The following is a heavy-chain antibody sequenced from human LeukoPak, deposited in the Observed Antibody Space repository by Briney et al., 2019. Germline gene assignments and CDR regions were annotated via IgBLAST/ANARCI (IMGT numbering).Heavy chain of an antibody. Sequence: GGSLRLSCAASGFTFSSYWMHWVRQSPGKGLEWVGRLKGDGSRANYADSVRGRFTISRDNAKNAVYLQLNSLRAEDTAVYYCARDGYLAPVIAFLDYWGQGTPVTVSS. V-gene: IGHV3-74*01. CDR3: ARDGYLAPVIAFLDY. J-gene: IGHJ4*02. D-gene: IGHD2-2*03. CDR1: GFTFSSYW. CDR2: LKGDGSRA.